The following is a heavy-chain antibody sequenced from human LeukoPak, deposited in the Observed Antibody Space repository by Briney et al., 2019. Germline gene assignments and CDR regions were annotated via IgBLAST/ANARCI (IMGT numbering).Heavy chain of an antibody. V-gene: IGHV3-23*01. CDR1: GFTFSSYA. Sequence: GGSLRLSCAASGFTFSSYAMSWVRQAPGKGLEWVSAISGSGGSTYYADSVEGRFTISRDNSKNTLYLQTNSLRAEDTAVYYCAETTTSHPYYYYGMDVWGQGTTVTVSS. J-gene: IGHJ6*02. D-gene: IGHD4-17*01. CDR2: ISGSGGST. CDR3: AETTTSHPYYYYGMDV.